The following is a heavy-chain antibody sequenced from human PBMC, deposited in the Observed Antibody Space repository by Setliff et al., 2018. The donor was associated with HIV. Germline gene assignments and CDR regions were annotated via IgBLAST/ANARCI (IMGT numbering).Heavy chain of an antibody. V-gene: IGHV1-2*02. J-gene: IGHJ4*02. CDR3: ARVVDRDYDFWSAYEY. D-gene: IGHD3-3*01. CDR2: INPNSGDT. CDR1: GYTFTGSY. Sequence: VKVSCKASGYTFTGSYVHWVRQAHGQGLEWMAWINPNSGDTNYAPMFQGRVTMTRDTSISTAYLELSSLRSDDTAVYYCARVVDRDYDFWSAYEYWGQGTMVTVSS.